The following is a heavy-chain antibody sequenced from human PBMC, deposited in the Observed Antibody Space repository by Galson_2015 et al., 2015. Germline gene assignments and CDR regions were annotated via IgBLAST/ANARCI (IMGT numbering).Heavy chain of an antibody. D-gene: IGHD6-25*01. J-gene: IGHJ4*02. V-gene: IGHV3-48*02. Sequence: SLRLSCAASGFTSSSFAMSWVRQAPGKGLGWVSYISSSGSIYYADSVKGRFTISRDNAQNSLYLQMNSLRDEDTAVYYCARAMPQRAAFDSWGQGTLVTVSS. CDR1: GFTSSSFA. CDR2: ISSSGSI. CDR3: ARAMPQRAAFDS.